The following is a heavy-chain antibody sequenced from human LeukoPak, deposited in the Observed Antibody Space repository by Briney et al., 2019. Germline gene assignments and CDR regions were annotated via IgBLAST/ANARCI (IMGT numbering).Heavy chain of an antibody. CDR1: GYTFTSYW. Sequence: GESLKISCKGSGYTFTSYWLAWVRQMPGKGLEWMGIIFPADSDTRYSPSFQGQVTISADKSISTAYLQWSSLKASDTAMYYCTRVYGYYVDYWGQGTLVTVSS. V-gene: IGHV5-51*01. D-gene: IGHD3-10*01. J-gene: IGHJ4*02. CDR2: IFPADSDT. CDR3: TRVYGYYVDY.